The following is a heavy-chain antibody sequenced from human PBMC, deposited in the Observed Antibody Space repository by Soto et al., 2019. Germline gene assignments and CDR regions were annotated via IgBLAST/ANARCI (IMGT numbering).Heavy chain of an antibody. CDR2: INHSGST. Sequence: SETXSLTCAVYGGSFSGYYWSWIRQPPGKGLEWIGEINHSGSTNYNPSLKSRVTISVDTSKNQFSLKLSSVTAADTAVYYCARGSDIVVVPAATFFDYWGQGTLVTVSS. D-gene: IGHD2-2*01. J-gene: IGHJ4*02. CDR3: ARGSDIVVVPAATFFDY. CDR1: GGSFSGYY. V-gene: IGHV4-34*01.